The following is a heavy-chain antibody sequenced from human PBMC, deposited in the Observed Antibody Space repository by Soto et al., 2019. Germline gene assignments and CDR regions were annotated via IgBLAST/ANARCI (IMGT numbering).Heavy chain of an antibody. V-gene: IGHV3-21*01. Sequence: PGGSLRLSCAASGFTFSSYAMSWVRQAPGKGLEWVSSISSSSSYIYYADSVKGRFTISRDNAKNSLYLQMNSLRAEDTAVYYCARDRYDFWSGYWFNWFDPWGQGTLVTVSS. CDR3: ARDRYDFWSGYWFNWFDP. CDR2: ISSSSSYI. D-gene: IGHD3-3*01. CDR1: GFTFSSYA. J-gene: IGHJ5*02.